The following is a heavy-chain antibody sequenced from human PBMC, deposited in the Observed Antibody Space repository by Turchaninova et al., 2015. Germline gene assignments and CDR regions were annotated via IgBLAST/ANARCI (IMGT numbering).Heavy chain of an antibody. Sequence: GRSLRLSCVASGFSFSSYAMHWVRQAPGNGLEWVAVVSYDGNSDYYADSVKGRLTISRDNSKDTLYLQMNSLRAKDTALYYCARETTSWQLSNPWDIWGQGTMVTVSS. CDR3: ARETTSWQLSNPWDI. J-gene: IGHJ3*02. V-gene: IGHV3-30*01. CDR1: GFSFSSYA. D-gene: IGHD1-14*01. CDR2: VSYDGNSD.